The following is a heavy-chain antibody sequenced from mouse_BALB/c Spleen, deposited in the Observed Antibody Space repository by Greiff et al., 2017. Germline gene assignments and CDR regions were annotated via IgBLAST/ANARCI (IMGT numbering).Heavy chain of an antibody. D-gene: IGHD2-2*01. CDR2: IYPGDGDT. J-gene: IGHJ4*01. CDR3: ARRYGYLYAMDY. V-gene: IGHV1-82*01. Sequence: VQLQQSGPELVKPGASVKISCKASGYAFSSSWMNWVKQRPGQGLEWIGRIYPGDGDTNYNGKFKGKATLTADKSSSTAYMQLSSLTSVDSAVYFCARRYGYLYAMDYWGQGTSVTVSS. CDR1: GYAFSSSW.